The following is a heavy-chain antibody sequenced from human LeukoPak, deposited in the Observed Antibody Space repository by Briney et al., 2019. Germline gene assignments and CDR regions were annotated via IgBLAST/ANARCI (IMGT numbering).Heavy chain of an antibody. V-gene: IGHV3-23*01. D-gene: IGHD6-6*01. CDR1: GFTFSSYA. J-gene: IGHJ6*02. Sequence: GGSLRLSCAASGFTFSSYAMSWVRQAPGKGLEWVSAISGSGGSTYYADSVKGRFTISRDNSKNTLYLQINSLRAEDTAVYYCAESSSGHYYYYYGMDVWGQGTTVTVSS. CDR2: ISGSGGST. CDR3: AESSSGHYYYYYGMDV.